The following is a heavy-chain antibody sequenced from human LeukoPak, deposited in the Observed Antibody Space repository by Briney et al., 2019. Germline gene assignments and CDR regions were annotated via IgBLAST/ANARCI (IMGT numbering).Heavy chain of an antibody. J-gene: IGHJ6*03. CDR1: GFTFSSYG. CDR2: IWYDGSNK. CDR3: AEEGIVVVPVNYYYYYMDV. Sequence: GGSLRLSCAASGFTFSSYGMHWVRQAPGKGPEWVAVIWYDGSNKYYADSVKGRFTISRDNSKNTLYLQMNSLRAEDTAVYYCAEEGIVVVPVNYYYYYMDVWGKGTTVTVSS. D-gene: IGHD2-2*01. V-gene: IGHV3-33*06.